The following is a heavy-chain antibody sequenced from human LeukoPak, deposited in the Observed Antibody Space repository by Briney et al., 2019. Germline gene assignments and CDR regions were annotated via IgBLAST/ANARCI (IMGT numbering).Heavy chain of an antibody. D-gene: IGHD3-22*01. CDR3: ARDGYYNPSVAFDI. Sequence: SETLSLTCTVAGGSFSSFYWSWIRQPAGKGLEWIGRIYTSGTTNYNASLMSRVTMSVDTSKNQVSLNLSSVTAADTAVYYCARDGYYNPSVAFDIWGQGTMVTVSS. V-gene: IGHV4-4*07. J-gene: IGHJ3*02. CDR1: GGSFSSFY. CDR2: IYTSGTT.